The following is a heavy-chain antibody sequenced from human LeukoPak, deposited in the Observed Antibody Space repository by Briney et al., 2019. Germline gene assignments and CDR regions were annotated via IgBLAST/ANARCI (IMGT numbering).Heavy chain of an antibody. Sequence: PSDTLSLTCTGSGGSISSYYLSWIRQPAGQGLEWIGRVYTSSSTNYNPSLNSRVTMSLDTSQNQFSLQPSSVPAADTAVYHCVREYFHCPNGVCYDFHYWGQGHLVTVSS. D-gene: IGHD2-8*01. CDR3: VREYFHCPNGVCYDFHY. J-gene: IGHJ4*02. CDR2: VYTSSST. CDR1: GGSISSYY. V-gene: IGHV4-4*07.